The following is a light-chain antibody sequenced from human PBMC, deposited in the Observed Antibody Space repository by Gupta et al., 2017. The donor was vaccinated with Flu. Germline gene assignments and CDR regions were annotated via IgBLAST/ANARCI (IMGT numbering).Light chain of an antibody. J-gene: IGLJ2*01. CDR3: AAWDDRLDVVV. CDR1: SSNVGSNT. V-gene: IGLV1-44*01. Sequence: QSVLTQPPSASGTPWQRVSISCSGSSSNVGSNTVSWYQNLPGAAPILLINADSQRPSGVPDRFSGSKSGTSASPAISYLQSEDEADYYCAAWDDRLDVVVFGGGTRLTVL. CDR2: ADS.